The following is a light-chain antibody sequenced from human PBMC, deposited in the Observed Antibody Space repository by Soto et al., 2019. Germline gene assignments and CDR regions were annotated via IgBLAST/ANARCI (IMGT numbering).Light chain of an antibody. J-gene: IGKJ3*01. V-gene: IGKV4-1*01. CDR3: QQYYSTPFS. CDR1: QSVLYSSNNKNY. CDR2: CAS. Sequence: DIVMTQSPDSLTMSLGERSTINCKSRQSVLYSSNNKNYLAWYQQKPGQPPKLLIYCASTRQSRVLDRFSGSGSGTDFTLTISSLQSVDVAVYYCQQYYSTPFSFGPETRVDN.